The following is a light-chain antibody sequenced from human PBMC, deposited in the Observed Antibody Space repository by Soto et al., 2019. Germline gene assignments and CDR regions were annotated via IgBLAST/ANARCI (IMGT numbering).Light chain of an antibody. V-gene: IGKV1-5*01. CDR2: DAS. J-gene: IGKJ1*01. CDR1: QSISDY. Sequence: DIQMTQSPSTLSASVGDRVIIPCRASQSISDYLAWYQQKPGNAPKLLIYDASNLESGVPSTFSGSGSGTEFTLTISSLQPDDFATYYCQHYNSYSEAFGQGTKVDIK. CDR3: QHYNSYSEA.